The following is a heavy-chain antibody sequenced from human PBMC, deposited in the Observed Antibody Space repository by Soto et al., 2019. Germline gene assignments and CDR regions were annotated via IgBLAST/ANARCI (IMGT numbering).Heavy chain of an antibody. V-gene: IGHV3-30*18. J-gene: IGHJ4*02. CDR2: ISYDGSKK. CDR3: AKEQTPHYYDSSVYPGPFDY. D-gene: IGHD3-22*01. Sequence: QVQLMESGGGVVQPGRSLRLSCAASGFTFSSYGMHWVRQAPGKGLAGVALISYDGSKKYYADSVKGRFTIPRDNSQSTLYLQMNSLRAEDTAVYYCAKEQTPHYYDSSVYPGPFDYWGQGTLVTVSS. CDR1: GFTFSSYG.